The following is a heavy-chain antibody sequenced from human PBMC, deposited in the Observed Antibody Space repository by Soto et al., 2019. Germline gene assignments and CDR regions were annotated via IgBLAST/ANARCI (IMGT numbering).Heavy chain of an antibody. CDR1: GFSLRTSGVG. J-gene: IGHJ5*02. D-gene: IGHD6-19*01. CDR2: IYWSDDK. CDR3: AKSGSSGWYGWFDP. V-gene: IGHV2-5*01. Sequence: SGPTLVNPTQTLTLTCIFSGFSLRTSGVGVGWIRQPPGKALEWLGFIYWSDDKRYSPSLKSRLTITKDTSKNQVVLTMTNMDPVDTATYYCAKSGSSGWYGWFDPWGQGTLVTVSS.